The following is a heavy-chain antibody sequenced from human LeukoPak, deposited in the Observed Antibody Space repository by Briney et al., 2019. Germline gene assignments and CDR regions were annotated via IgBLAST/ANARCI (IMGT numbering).Heavy chain of an antibody. Sequence: GGSLRLSCAASGFTFSSYGMHWVRQAPGKGLEWVAVVSYDGSNKYYADSVKGRFTISRDNAKNSLYLQMNSLRAEDTAVYYCAKDVGEWSVTDAFHIWGQGTRVTVSS. J-gene: IGHJ3*02. CDR1: GFTFSSYG. CDR3: AKDVGEWSVTDAFHI. V-gene: IGHV3-30*18. D-gene: IGHD3-16*01. CDR2: VSYDGSNK.